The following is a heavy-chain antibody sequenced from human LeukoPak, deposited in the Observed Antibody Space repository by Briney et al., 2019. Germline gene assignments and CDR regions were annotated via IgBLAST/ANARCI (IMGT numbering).Heavy chain of an antibody. D-gene: IGHD3-10*01. Sequence: PGGSLRLSCAASGLIFRNYAMTWVRQAPGKGLEWLSTVSGKGDETFYAGSVKSRFTLSRDNSKNAFYLQMNSLRAEDTAVYYCAKGGHYSFFDSWGQGTLVTVSS. CDR3: AKGGHYSFFDS. CDR2: VSGKGDET. CDR1: GLIFRNYA. V-gene: IGHV3-23*01. J-gene: IGHJ5*01.